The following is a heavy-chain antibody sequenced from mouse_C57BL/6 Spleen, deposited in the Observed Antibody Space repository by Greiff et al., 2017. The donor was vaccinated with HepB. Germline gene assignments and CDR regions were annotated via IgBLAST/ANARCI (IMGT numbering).Heavy chain of an antibody. V-gene: IGHV1-55*01. J-gene: IGHJ4*01. Sequence: QVQLQQPGAELVKPGASVKMSCKASGYTFNSYWITWVKQRPGQGLEWIGDIYPGSGSTNYNEKFKSKATLPVDTSSSTAYMPLSSLTSEDSAVYYCARELTTYYAMDYWGQGTSVTVSS. CDR1: GYTFNSYW. CDR3: ARELTTYYAMDY. D-gene: IGHD1-1*01. CDR2: IYPGSGST.